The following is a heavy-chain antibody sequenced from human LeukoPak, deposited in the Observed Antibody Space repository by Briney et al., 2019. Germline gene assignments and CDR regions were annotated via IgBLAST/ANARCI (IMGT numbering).Heavy chain of an antibody. CDR3: ARVYLPDYYGSGSRWFDP. D-gene: IGHD3-10*01. CDR2: INPSGST. J-gene: IGHJ5*02. V-gene: IGHV4-34*01. Sequence: SETLSLTCAVYGGSFSGYYWSWVRQPPGKGLEWIGEINPSGSTNYNPSLKSRVTISVDTSKNQFSLKLSSVTAADTAVYYCARVYLPDYYGSGSRWFDPWGQGTLVTVSS. CDR1: GGSFSGYY.